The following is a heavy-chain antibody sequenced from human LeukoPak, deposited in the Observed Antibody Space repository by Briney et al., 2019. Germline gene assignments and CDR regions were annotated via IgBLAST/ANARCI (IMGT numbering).Heavy chain of an antibody. Sequence: SETLSLXCTVSGGSISSSSYYWGWIRQPPGKGLEWIGSIYYSGSTYYNPSLKSRVTISVDTSKNQFSLKLSSVTAADTAVYYCARLDYGGNSYAFDIWGQGTMVTVSS. D-gene: IGHD4-23*01. CDR1: GGSISSSSYY. CDR3: ARLDYGGNSYAFDI. J-gene: IGHJ3*02. V-gene: IGHV4-39*01. CDR2: IYYSGST.